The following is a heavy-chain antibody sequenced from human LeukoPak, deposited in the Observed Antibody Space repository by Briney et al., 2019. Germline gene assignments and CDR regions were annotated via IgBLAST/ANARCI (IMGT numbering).Heavy chain of an antibody. CDR1: GFTFSRYW. CDR3: AREYSTGFDP. D-gene: IGHD2-15*01. J-gene: IGHJ5*02. Sequence: PGGSLRLSCAASGFTFSRYWMHWVRQGPGKGLVWVSRINSDGSSTSYADSVKGRFTISRDNAKSTLYLQMNSLRAEDTAVYYCAREYSTGFDPWGQGTLVTVSS. V-gene: IGHV3-74*01. CDR2: INSDGSST.